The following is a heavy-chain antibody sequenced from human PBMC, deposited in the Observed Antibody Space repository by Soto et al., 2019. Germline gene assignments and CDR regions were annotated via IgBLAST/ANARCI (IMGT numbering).Heavy chain of an antibody. Sequence: QVQLQESGPGLVEPSQTLSLTCHVSGDSISSGGYNWSWIRQHPGKGLEWIVYIYYSGDTYYNPSLKSRVAISVHTSKKQFSLNLSSATAADTAVYYCARLAYSSRGGQSFDYWGQGVLVTVSS. CDR2: IYYSGDT. V-gene: IGHV4-31*03. CDR1: GDSISSGGYN. J-gene: IGHJ4*02. D-gene: IGHD6-13*01. CDR3: ARLAYSSRGGQSFDY.